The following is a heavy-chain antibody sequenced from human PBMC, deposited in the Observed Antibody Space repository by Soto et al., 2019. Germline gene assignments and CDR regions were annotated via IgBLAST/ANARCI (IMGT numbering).Heavy chain of an antibody. V-gene: IGHV1-3*01. J-gene: IGHJ3*02. CDR2: INAGNGNT. CDR1: GYTFTSYA. D-gene: IGHD2-21*02. CDR3: ARGGTLAYCGGDCYPDAFDI. Sequence: ASVKVSCKASGYTFTSYAMHWVRQAPGQRLEWMGWINAGNGNTKYSQKFQGRVTITRDTSASTAYMELSSLRSEDTAVYYCARGGTLAYCGGDCYPDAFDIWGRGTMVTVSS.